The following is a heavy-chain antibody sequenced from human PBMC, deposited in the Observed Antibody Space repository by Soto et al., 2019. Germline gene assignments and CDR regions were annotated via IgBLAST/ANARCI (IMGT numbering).Heavy chain of an antibody. D-gene: IGHD2-2*01. Sequence: GGSLRLSCAASGFTFSSYAMSWVRQAPGKGLEWVSAISGSGGSTYYADSVKGRFTIPRDNSKNTLYLQMNSLRAEDTAVYYCAKDLVVPAATPPREYYFDYWGQGTLVTVSS. V-gene: IGHV3-23*01. CDR2: ISGSGGST. CDR3: AKDLVVPAATPPREYYFDY. J-gene: IGHJ4*02. CDR1: GFTFSSYA.